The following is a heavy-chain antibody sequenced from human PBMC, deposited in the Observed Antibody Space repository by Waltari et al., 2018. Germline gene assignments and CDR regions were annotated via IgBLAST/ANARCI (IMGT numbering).Heavy chain of an antibody. Sequence: EVPLVQSGAAVRTPGESLTTSGMGSGSSFTSYWIASLRQRPGNALEWLGIIYPGDADTRYSPSFQGQVTISADKCISTAYLQWSSLKASDTAMYYCARVGEGWFDPWGQGTLVTVSS. J-gene: IGHJ5*02. CDR3: ARVGEGWFDP. D-gene: IGHD3-16*01. CDR2: IYPGDADT. V-gene: IGHV5-51*03. CDR1: GSSFTSYW.